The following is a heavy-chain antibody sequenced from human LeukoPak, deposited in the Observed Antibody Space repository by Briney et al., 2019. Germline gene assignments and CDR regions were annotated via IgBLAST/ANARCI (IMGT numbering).Heavy chain of an antibody. J-gene: IGHJ6*03. V-gene: IGHV1-8*01. Sequence: ASVKVSCKASGYTFTSYDINWVRQATGQGLEWMGWMNPNSGNTGYEQKFQGRGTMTRNTSISTAYMELSSLRSEDTAVYYCARTYCSSTSCYYYYYMDVWGKGTTVTVSS. D-gene: IGHD2-2*01. CDR3: ARTYCSSTSCYYYYYMDV. CDR1: GYTFTSYD. CDR2: MNPNSGNT.